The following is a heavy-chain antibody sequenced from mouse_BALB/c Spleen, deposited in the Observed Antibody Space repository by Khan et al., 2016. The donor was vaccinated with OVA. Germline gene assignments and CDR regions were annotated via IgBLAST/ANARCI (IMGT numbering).Heavy chain of an antibody. J-gene: IGHJ3*01. CDR1: GYSITSGYN. Sequence: EVKLEESGPDLVKPSQSLSLTCTVTGYSITSGYNWHWIRQFPGNKLEWMGYIHYSGSTSYNPSLKSRISITRDTSKNQFFLQLNSVTTEDTSTXYCAGGFPTYWGQGTLVTVSA. CDR3: AGGFPTY. CDR2: IHYSGST. V-gene: IGHV3-1*02.